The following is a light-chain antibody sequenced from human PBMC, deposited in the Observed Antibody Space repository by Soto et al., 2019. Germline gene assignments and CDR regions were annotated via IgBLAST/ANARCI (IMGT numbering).Light chain of an antibody. CDR3: QPYNNWPLT. V-gene: IGKV3-15*01. CDR2: DTS. CDR1: QAIGDT. Sequence: EVVMTQSPATLSVSPGEGVTLSCMATQAIGDTVAWYQHKPGQTTRLLIYDTSTRATGVPARFSGSRSGPAFKLTITSLLSEGFAIYYGQPYNNWPLTVGGGTKVESK. J-gene: IGKJ4*01.